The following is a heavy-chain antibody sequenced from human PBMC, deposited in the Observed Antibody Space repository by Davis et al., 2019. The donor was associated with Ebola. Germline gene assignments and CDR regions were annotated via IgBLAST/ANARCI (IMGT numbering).Heavy chain of an antibody. D-gene: IGHD2/OR15-2a*01. CDR1: VCTFRSYA. V-gene: IGHV1-18*01. CDR2: ISAYNGNT. Sequence: ASVHVSCLASVCTFRSYAISWVRQAPGQGLEWMGWISAYNGNTNYAQKLQGRVTMTTDTSTSTAYLELRSLRSDDTAVYYCARDKRISPSRYYYGMDVWGQGTTVTVSS. CDR3: ARDKRISPSRYYYGMDV. J-gene: IGHJ6*02.